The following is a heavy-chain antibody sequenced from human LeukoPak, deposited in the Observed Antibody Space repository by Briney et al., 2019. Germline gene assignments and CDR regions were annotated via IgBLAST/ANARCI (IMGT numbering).Heavy chain of an antibody. V-gene: IGHV3-53*01. J-gene: IGHJ3*02. CDR3: ARDGYYYDSSGYWRAFDI. CDR1: GFTVSSNY. D-gene: IGHD3-22*01. CDR2: IYSGGSA. Sequence: GGSLRLSCAASGFTVSSNYMSWVRQAPGKGLEWVSVIYSGGSAYYADSVKGRFTISRDNSKNTLYLQMNSLRAEDTAVYYCARDGYYYDSSGYWRAFDIWGQETMVTVSS.